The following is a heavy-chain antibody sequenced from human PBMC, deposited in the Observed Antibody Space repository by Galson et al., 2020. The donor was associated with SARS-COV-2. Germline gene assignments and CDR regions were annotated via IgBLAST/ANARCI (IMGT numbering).Heavy chain of an antibody. V-gene: IGHV3-21*01. CDR1: GFTFSSYS. D-gene: IGHD3-3*01. CDR3: ARVPKLRFLEWFYWYFDL. Sequence: TGGSLRLSCAASGFTFSSYSMNWVRQAPGKGLEWVSSISSSSSYIYYADSVKGRFTISRDNAKNSLYLQMNSLRAEDTAVYYCARVPKLRFLEWFYWYFDLWGRGTLVTVSS. J-gene: IGHJ2*01. CDR2: ISSSSSYI.